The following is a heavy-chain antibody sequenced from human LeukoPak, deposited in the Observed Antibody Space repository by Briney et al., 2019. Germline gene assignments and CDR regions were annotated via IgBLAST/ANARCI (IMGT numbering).Heavy chain of an antibody. V-gene: IGHV3-21*01. CDR1: GFTFSSYS. D-gene: IGHD3-22*01. Sequence: GGSLRLSCAASGFTFSSYSMNWVRQAPGKGLEWVSSISTSSSYIYYADSVKGRFTISRDNARNSLYLQMNSLRAEDTAVYYCARDWYDGNGYERNAFDIWGQGTMVTVSS. CDR2: ISTSSSYI. J-gene: IGHJ3*02. CDR3: ARDWYDGNGYERNAFDI.